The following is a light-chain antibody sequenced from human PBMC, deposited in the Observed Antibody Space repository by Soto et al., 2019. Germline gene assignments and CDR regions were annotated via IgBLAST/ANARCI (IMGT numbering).Light chain of an antibody. CDR2: DVS. CDR3: TSYTSSSTIL. Sequence: QSALTQPASVSGSPGQSITISCTGTSSDVGGYNYVSWYQQHPGKAPKLMIYDVSNRLSGASNRFSGSKSGNTASLTISGLQAEDEADYYCTSYTSSSTILFGGGTKLTVL. V-gene: IGLV2-14*01. J-gene: IGLJ2*01. CDR1: SSDVGGYNY.